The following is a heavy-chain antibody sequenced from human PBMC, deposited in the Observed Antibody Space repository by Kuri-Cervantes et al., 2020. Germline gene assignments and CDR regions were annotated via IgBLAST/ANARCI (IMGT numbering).Heavy chain of an antibody. CDR1: GFTVSGHE. D-gene: IGHD5-12*01. Sequence: GESLKISCAGSGFTVSGHEMSWVRQAPGKGLEWVSSIGGGSTNYADSTKGRFTISRDNSKNTLHLHMNSLRAEDTAVYYCARDLSGYDERAVADAFDIWGQGTMVTVSS. V-gene: IGHV3-38-3*01. CDR3: ARDLSGYDERAVADAFDI. J-gene: IGHJ3*02. CDR2: IGGGST.